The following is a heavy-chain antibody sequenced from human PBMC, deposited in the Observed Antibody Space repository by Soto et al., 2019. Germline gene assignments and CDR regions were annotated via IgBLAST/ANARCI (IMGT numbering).Heavy chain of an antibody. CDR1: GFTFRSYT. V-gene: IGHV3-23*01. CDR3: VRTIVGATKGGWFDP. CDR2: FSGRDATT. D-gene: IGHD1-26*01. Sequence: EVQLSESGGGLVQPGGSLRLSCAASGFTFRSYTMSWVRQAPGKGLEWVSSFSGRDATTYYADSVKGRFTISRDNSKNTLYLQMNNLRAEDTALYFCVRTIVGATKGGWFDPWGQGALVTVSS. J-gene: IGHJ5*02.